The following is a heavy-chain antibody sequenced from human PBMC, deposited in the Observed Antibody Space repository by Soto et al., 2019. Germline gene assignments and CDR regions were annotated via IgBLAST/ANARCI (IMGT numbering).Heavy chain of an antibody. CDR2: ISYDGSNK. Sequence: GGSLRLSCGASGFTFSSYAMHWVRQAPGKGLEWVAVISYDGSNKYYADSVKGRFTISRDNSKNTLYLQMNSLRAEDTAVYYCARDLEALPLIVAPNHVMAVWGQGTKVTVYS. V-gene: IGHV3-30-3*01. J-gene: IGHJ6*02. CDR3: ARDLEALPLIVAPNHVMAV. D-gene: IGHD3-22*01. CDR1: GFTFSSYA.